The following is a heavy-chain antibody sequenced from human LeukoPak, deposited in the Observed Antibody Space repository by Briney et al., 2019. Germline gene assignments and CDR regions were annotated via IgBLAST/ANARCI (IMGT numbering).Heavy chain of an antibody. CDR1: GFTFSDYD. V-gene: IGHV3-7*01. Sequence: GGSLRLSCSASGFTFSDYDMSWVRQAPGKGLEWVANIKQDGSEKYYVDSVKGRFTISRDNAKNSLYLQMNSLRAEDTAVYYCARDGSLWSPIDYWGQGTLVTVSS. CDR2: IKQDGSEK. CDR3: ARDGSLWSPIDY. J-gene: IGHJ4*02. D-gene: IGHD5-18*01.